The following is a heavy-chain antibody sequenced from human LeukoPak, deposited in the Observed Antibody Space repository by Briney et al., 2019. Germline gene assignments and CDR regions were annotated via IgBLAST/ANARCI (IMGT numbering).Heavy chain of an antibody. Sequence: GGSLRLSCAASGLTVSSNCMSWVRQAPGKGLEWVSAIRADGGTSYYVDSVRGRFTISRDNFKNTLYLQMNSLRAEDTVIYYCARTFWLHDAFDIWGQGTTVTVSS. V-gene: IGHV3-23*01. CDR3: ARTFWLHDAFDI. CDR2: IRADGGTS. D-gene: IGHD5-24*01. CDR1: GLTVSSNC. J-gene: IGHJ3*02.